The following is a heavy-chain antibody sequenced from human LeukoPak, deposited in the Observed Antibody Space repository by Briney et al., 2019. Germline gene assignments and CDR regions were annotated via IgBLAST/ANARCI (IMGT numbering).Heavy chain of an antibody. CDR3: ARGAYYGSGSYSPFDY. CDR1: GGTFSSYA. Sequence: ASVKVSCKASGGTFSSYAISWVRQAPGQGLEWMGGIISIFGTANYAQKFQGRVTITADESTSTAYMELSSLRSEDTAVYYCARGAYYGSGSYSPFDYWGQGTLVTVSS. V-gene: IGHV1-69*13. D-gene: IGHD3-10*01. J-gene: IGHJ4*02. CDR2: IISIFGTA.